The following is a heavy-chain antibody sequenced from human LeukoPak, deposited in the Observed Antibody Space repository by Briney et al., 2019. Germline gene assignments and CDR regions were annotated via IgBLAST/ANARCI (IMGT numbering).Heavy chain of an antibody. V-gene: IGHV3-30*18. CDR2: ISYDGSNK. Sequence: GGSLRLSCAASGSTFSSYGMHWVRQAPGKGLEWVAVISYDGSNKYYADSVKGRFTISRDNSKNTLYLQMNSLRAEDTAVYYCAKGSIRRYQPLPSGVDYWGQGTLVTVSS. CDR3: AKGSIRRYQPLPSGVDY. D-gene: IGHD2-2*01. J-gene: IGHJ4*02. CDR1: GSTFSSYG.